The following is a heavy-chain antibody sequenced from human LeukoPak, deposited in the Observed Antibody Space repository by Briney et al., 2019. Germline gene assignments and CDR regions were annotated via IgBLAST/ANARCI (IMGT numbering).Heavy chain of an antibody. V-gene: IGHV3-23*01. Sequence: PGGSLRPSCEASGFAFSAYAMTWVRQAPGQGLEWVSSIGSDNKPHYSESVKGRFAISRDNSKSMLFLQLNSLRAEDTALYYCARDLHYYVAMYVWGQGTTVTVSS. CDR3: ARDLHYYVAMYV. CDR2: IGSDNKP. D-gene: IGHD3-10*02. J-gene: IGHJ6*02. CDR1: GFAFSAYA.